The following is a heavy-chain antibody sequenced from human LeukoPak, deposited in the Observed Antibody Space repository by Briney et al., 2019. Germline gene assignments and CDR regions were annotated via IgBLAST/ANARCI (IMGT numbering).Heavy chain of an antibody. CDR2: IYYSGSS. Sequence: PSETLSLTCSVSGGSISSSSSYWGWIRQPPGKGLEWIGSIYYSGSSFDNPALKSRVTISVDTSKNQFSLKLISVTAADTAVYYCARHRSGWLQSSFDYWGQGTLVTVSS. J-gene: IGHJ4*02. D-gene: IGHD5-24*01. CDR3: ARHRSGWLQSSFDY. CDR1: GGSISSSSSY. V-gene: IGHV4-39*01.